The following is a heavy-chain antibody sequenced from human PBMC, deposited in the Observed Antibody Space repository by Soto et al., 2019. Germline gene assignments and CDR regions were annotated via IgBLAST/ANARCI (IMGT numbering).Heavy chain of an antibody. Sequence: EVQLVESGGGLVKPGGSLRLSCAASGFTFSSYSMNWVRQAPGKGLEWVSSISSSSSYIYYADSVKGRFTISRDNAKNSLYLQMNSLRAEDTAVYYCARGGRSAKVRIVGYWGQGTLVTVSS. J-gene: IGHJ4*02. V-gene: IGHV3-21*01. CDR1: GFTFSSYS. D-gene: IGHD5-18*01. CDR2: ISSSSSYI. CDR3: ARGGRSAKVRIVGY.